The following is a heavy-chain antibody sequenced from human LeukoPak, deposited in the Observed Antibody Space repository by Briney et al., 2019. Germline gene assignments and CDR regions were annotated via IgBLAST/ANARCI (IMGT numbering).Heavy chain of an antibody. V-gene: IGHV4-61*02. Sequence: SETLSLTCTVSGGSITSGGFYWSWIRQPAGKGLEWIGRIYSGGSANYNPSLKSRVSISVDTSKNQIFMSLTSVTAADTAVYHSARFAPTPWGYTCGRGVFDQWGQGILVTVSS. D-gene: IGHD5-18*01. CDR3: ARFAPTPWGYTCGRGVFDQ. CDR1: GGSITSGGFY. CDR2: IYSGGSA. J-gene: IGHJ4*02.